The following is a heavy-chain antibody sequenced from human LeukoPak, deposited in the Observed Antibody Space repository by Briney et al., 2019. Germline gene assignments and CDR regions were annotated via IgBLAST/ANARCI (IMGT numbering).Heavy chain of an antibody. CDR2: INWNGVST. J-gene: IGHJ4*02. V-gene: IGHV3-20*04. CDR3: VRHYSSYYYGWFEY. CDR1: GFIFHDFG. Sequence: GGSLRLSCAASGFIFHDFGMGWVRQVPGKGLQWVSGINWNGVSTAYADSVKGRFTISRDNANNSMYLQIHSLRDEDTAFYFCVRHYSSYYYGWFEYWGRGALVTVSS. D-gene: IGHD3-3*01.